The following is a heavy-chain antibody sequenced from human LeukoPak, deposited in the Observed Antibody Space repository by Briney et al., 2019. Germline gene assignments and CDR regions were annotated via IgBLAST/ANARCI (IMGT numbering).Heavy chain of an antibody. D-gene: IGHD6-13*01. Sequence: GGSLRLSCAASGFTFSSYTMNWVRQAPGKGLEWVSYISSTSSTIYYAASVKGRFIISRGNAKNSLYLQMNSLRAEDTAVYYCARDRSVRSSIVVAGGFDPWGQGTLVTVSS. J-gene: IGHJ5*02. CDR3: ARDRSVRSSIVVAGGFDP. CDR2: ISSTSSTI. V-gene: IGHV3-48*01. CDR1: GFTFSSYT.